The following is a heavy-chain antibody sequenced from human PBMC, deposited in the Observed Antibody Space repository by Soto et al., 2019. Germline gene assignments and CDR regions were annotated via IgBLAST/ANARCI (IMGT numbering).Heavy chain of an antibody. CDR3: AKDRAWGSSTSCPDY. CDR1: GFTFSTYA. Sequence: EVQLLESGGGLVQPGGSLRLSCAASGFTFSTYAMTWVRQPPGKGLEWVSAITASTGSTYYADSVKGRFTISRDNSKNTLYLQMNSLRAEDTAVYYCAKDRAWGSSTSCPDYWGQGTLVTVSS. V-gene: IGHV3-23*01. CDR2: ITASTGST. D-gene: IGHD2-2*01. J-gene: IGHJ4*02.